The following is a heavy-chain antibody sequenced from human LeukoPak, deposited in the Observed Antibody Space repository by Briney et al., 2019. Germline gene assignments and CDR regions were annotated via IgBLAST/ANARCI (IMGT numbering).Heavy chain of an antibody. Sequence: PSETLSLTCAVYGGSFSGYYWSWIRQPPGKGLEWIGEINHSGSTNYNPSLKSRVTISVDTSKNQFSLKLSSVTAADTAVYYCARGPRRTMVRGGAGYFDYWGQGTLVTVSS. CDR1: GGSFSGYY. CDR2: INHSGST. CDR3: ARGPRRTMVRGGAGYFDY. J-gene: IGHJ4*02. V-gene: IGHV4-34*01. D-gene: IGHD3-10*01.